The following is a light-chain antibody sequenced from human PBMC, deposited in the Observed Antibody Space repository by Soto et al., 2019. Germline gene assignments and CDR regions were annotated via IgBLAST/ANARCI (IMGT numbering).Light chain of an antibody. Sequence: DIQMTQSPSTLSASVGDRVTITCRASQSISSWLAWYQQKPGKAPNLLIYKASSLESGVPSRFSGSGSGTEFTLTISSLQPDDFATYYCQQYKSYSALTFGGGTKVDI. V-gene: IGKV1-5*03. CDR2: KAS. J-gene: IGKJ4*01. CDR3: QQYKSYSALT. CDR1: QSISSW.